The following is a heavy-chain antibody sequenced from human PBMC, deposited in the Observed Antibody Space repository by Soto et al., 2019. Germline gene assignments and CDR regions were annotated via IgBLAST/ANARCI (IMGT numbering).Heavy chain of an antibody. CDR1: GFTFSAYA. D-gene: IGHD3-3*01. J-gene: IGHJ4*02. CDR2: ISYDGGNK. Sequence: PGGSLRLSCAASGFTFSAYAIHWVRQAPGKGLEWVAVISYDGGNKYYADSVRGRFTISRDNSKNTLYLQMNSLRAEDTAVYYCARDEAGGYDLWSLFFDYWGRGTLVTVSS. CDR3: ARDEAGGYDLWSLFFDY. V-gene: IGHV3-30-3*01.